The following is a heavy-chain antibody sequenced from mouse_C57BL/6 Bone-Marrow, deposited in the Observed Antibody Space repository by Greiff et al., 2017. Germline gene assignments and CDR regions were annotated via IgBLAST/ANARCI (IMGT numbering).Heavy chain of an antibody. CDR3: ASPLSTMVTTRGFAY. CDR1: GYTFTSYW. V-gene: IGHV1-55*01. Sequence: QVQLQQPGAELVKPGASVKMSCTASGYTFTSYWITWVKQRPGQGLEWIGAIYPGSGSTNYNAKFKSKATLTVDTSSSTAYMQLSSLASEDSAVYYCASPLSTMVTTRGFAYWGQGTLVTVSA. J-gene: IGHJ3*01. D-gene: IGHD2-2*01. CDR2: IYPGSGST.